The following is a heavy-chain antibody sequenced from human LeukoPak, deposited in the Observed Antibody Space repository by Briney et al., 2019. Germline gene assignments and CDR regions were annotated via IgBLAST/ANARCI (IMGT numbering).Heavy chain of an antibody. CDR1: GFTVSSNY. Sequence: GGSLRLSCAASGFTVSSNYMSWVRQAPGKGLEWVSVIYSGGSTYYADSVKGRFTISRDNSKNTLYLQMNNLRAEDTAVYYCARHGEWELVYFDYWGQGTLVTVSS. V-gene: IGHV3-53*01. D-gene: IGHD1-26*01. CDR3: ARHGEWELVYFDY. CDR2: IYSGGST. J-gene: IGHJ4*02.